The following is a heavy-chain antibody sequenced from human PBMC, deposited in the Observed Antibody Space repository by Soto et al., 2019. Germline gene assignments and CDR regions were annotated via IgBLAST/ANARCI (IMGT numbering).Heavy chain of an antibody. D-gene: IGHD6-6*01. Sequence: PSETLSLTCSVSSDSMNSGGYYWSWIRQHPGKGLEWIGYIYSNGDTYYNPSLKSRVTISVDTSKNQFSQNLTSVTAADTAVYYCARRGGSSSGYYYYAMDVWGQGTTVTVSS. CDR2: IYSNGDT. CDR1: SDSMNSGGYY. J-gene: IGHJ6*02. V-gene: IGHV4-31*03. CDR3: ARRGGSSSGYYYYAMDV.